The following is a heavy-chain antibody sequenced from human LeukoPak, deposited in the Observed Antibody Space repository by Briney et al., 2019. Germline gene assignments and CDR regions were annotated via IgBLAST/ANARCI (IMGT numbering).Heavy chain of an antibody. CDR2: IIPIFGTA. D-gene: IGHD3-16*01. Sequence: SVKVSCKASGGTFSSYAISWVRQAPGQGLEWMGGIIPIFGTANYAQKFQGRVTITADESTSTAYMELSSLRSDDTAVYYCATPRGVPYYFDYWGQGILVTVSS. CDR3: ATPRGVPYYFDY. V-gene: IGHV1-69*13. J-gene: IGHJ4*02. CDR1: GGTFSSYA.